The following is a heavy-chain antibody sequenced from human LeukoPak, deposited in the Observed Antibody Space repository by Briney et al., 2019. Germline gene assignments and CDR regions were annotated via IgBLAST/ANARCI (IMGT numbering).Heavy chain of an antibody. V-gene: IGHV3-74*01. J-gene: IGHJ5*02. Sequence: PGGSLRLSCAASGFTFSSYWMHWVRQAPGKGPVWVSRINNDGTSSAYADSVKGRFTISRDNAKNTLSLQMNSLRVEDTAVYYCAREIAARFDPWGQGTPVTVSS. CDR3: AREIAARFDP. D-gene: IGHD6-6*01. CDR2: INNDGTSS. CDR1: GFTFSSYW.